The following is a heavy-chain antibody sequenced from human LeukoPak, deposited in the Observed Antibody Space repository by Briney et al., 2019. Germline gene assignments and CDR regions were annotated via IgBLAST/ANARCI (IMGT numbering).Heavy chain of an antibody. Sequence: SETLSLTCTVSGVSISSGGYYWSWIRQHPGKGLEWIGYIYYTGSTYYNPSLKSRVSTSVDTSKNQFSLNLSSVTAADTAIYYCARDAQYYYDDSGYYYLDYWGQGTLVTVSS. CDR2: IYYTGST. J-gene: IGHJ4*02. D-gene: IGHD3-22*01. CDR3: ARDAQYYYDDSGYYYLDY. V-gene: IGHV4-31*03. CDR1: GVSISSGGYY.